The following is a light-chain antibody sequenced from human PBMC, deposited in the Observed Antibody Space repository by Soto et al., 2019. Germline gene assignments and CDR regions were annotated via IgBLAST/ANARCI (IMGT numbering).Light chain of an antibody. V-gene: IGKV3-20*01. J-gene: IGKJ2*01. CDR2: GAS. CDR1: QSVSSSY. Sequence: EIVLTQSPGTLSLSPGERATLSCRASQSVSSSYLAWYQQKPGQAPRLLIYGASSRATGIPDRFSGSGSGTDFTLTISRLEPEDFALYYCQQYGSPSFFGQGIKLEIK. CDR3: QQYGSPSF.